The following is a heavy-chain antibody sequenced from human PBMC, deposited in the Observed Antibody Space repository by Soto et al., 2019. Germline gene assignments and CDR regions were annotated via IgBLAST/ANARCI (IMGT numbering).Heavy chain of an antibody. J-gene: IGHJ6*02. D-gene: IGHD5-18*01. CDR1: GFTFSSYA. Sequence: QVQLVESGGGVVQPGRSLRLSCAASGFTFSSYAMHWVRQAPGKGLEWVAVISYDGSNKYYADSVKGRFTISRDNSKNTLYLQMNSLRAEDTAVYYCARDLMVKDYYYYGMDFWGQGTTVTVYS. CDR3: ARDLMVKDYYYYGMDF. CDR2: ISYDGSNK. V-gene: IGHV3-30-3*01.